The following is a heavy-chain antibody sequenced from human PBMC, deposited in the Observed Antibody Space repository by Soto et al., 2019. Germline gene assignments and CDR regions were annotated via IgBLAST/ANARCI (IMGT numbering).Heavy chain of an antibody. CDR2: INPYRGAT. Sequence: QVQLVQSGAEVKKPGASVKVSCKASGYTFTGYYMYWVRQAPGQGLEWMGWINPYRGATNYAPKFQGRVTMTSDASVSTVYMDLTRLTSDDTAVYYCARVWSTGYFHFWGQGTLVTVSS. J-gene: IGHJ4*02. CDR3: ARVWSTGYFHF. D-gene: IGHD3-22*01. CDR1: GYTFTGYY. V-gene: IGHV1-2*02.